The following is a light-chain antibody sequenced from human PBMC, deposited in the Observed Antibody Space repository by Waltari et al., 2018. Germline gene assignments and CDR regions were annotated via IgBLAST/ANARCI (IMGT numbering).Light chain of an antibody. CDR2: DVS. CDR1: SNDVGGYNS. J-gene: IGLJ2*01. V-gene: IGLV2-14*01. CDR3: SSQSSNNVVL. Sequence: QSALTQPASVSGSPGQSVTIFCTGTSNDVGGYNSVSWYQAPPGQAPRVIIYDVSDRPSGVSVRFSGSKSGNTASLTISGLQAEDEADYYCSSQSSNNVVLFGGGTKLTVL.